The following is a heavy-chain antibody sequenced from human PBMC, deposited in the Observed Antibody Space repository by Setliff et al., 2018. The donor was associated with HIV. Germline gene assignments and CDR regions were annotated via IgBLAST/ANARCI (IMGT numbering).Heavy chain of an antibody. CDR3: AKDPRYLGDYYYYMDV. J-gene: IGHJ6*03. Sequence: GESLTISCVGPDLQETFSSYGMHWVRQAPGKGLEWVAFIRYDGSNKYYADSVKGRFTISRDNSKNTLYLQMNSLRAEDTAVYYCAKDPRYLGDYYYYMDVWGKGTTVTVSS. CDR1: DLQETFSSYG. D-gene: IGHD3-16*01. CDR2: IRYDGSNK. V-gene: IGHV3-30*02.